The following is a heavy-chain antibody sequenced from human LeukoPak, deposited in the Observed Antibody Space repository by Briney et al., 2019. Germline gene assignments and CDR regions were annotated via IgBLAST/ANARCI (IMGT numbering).Heavy chain of an antibody. J-gene: IGHJ4*02. CDR1: GFTFVPYS. CDR2: ISSGTSYI. V-gene: IGHV3-21*01. CDR3: ATRYCSSTSCPSDY. D-gene: IGHD2-2*01. Sequence: GGSLRLSCAASGFTFVPYSMNWVRQAPGKGLEGVSSISSGTSYIYYADSVKGRFTISRDKANNSMYLQIYSLRAHDKNTYYCATRYCSSTSCPSDYWGQGTLVTVSS.